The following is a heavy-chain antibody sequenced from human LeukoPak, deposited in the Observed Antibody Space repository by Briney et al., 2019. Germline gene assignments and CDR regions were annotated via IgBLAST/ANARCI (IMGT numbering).Heavy chain of an antibody. CDR3: AKGALEWTYYFDF. J-gene: IGHJ4*02. D-gene: IGHD3-3*01. CDR2: ISGSAGTT. Sequence: GGSLRLSCAASELTFSSYAMTWVRQAPGKGLECIPAISGSAGTTYYADSVKGRFTISRDNSKNTLSLQMSSLRAEDTAAYYCAKGALEWTYYFDFWGQGTLVTVSS. CDR1: ELTFSSYA. V-gene: IGHV3-23*01.